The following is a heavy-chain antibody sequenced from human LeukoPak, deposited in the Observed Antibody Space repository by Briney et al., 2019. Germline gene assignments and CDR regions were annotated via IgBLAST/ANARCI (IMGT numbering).Heavy chain of an antibody. CDR3: ARVGRIAAAGGHFDY. CDR2: INSDGSST. D-gene: IGHD6-13*01. V-gene: IGHV3-74*01. J-gene: IGHJ4*02. Sequence: GGSLRLSCAASGFTFSSYWMHWVRQAPGKGLVWVSRINSDGSSTSYADSVKGRFTISRDNAKNTLYLQMNSLRAEDTAVYYCARVGRIAAAGGHFDYWGRGTLVTVSS. CDR1: GFTFSSYW.